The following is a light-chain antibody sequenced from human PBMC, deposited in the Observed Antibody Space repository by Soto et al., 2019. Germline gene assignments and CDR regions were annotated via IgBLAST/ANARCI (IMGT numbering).Light chain of an antibody. V-gene: IGKV3-11*01. CDR2: DAS. CDR1: QSVSSY. CDR3: QQRSNWPLT. J-gene: IGKJ4*01. Sequence: EIVLTQSPATLSLSPGERATLSCRASQSVSSYLAWYQQKLGQAPRLLIHDASNRATGIPARFSGRRSGTDFTLTISSLEPEEFAVYYCQQRSNWPLTFGGGTKVEIK.